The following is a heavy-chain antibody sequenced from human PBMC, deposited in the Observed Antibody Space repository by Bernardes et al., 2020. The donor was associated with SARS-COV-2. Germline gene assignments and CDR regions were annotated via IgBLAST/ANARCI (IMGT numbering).Heavy chain of an antibody. CDR1: GYTFTTYD. D-gene: IGHD4-17*01. V-gene: IGHV1-8*01. CDR2: MNPPSGNT. J-gene: IGHJ3*02. Sequence: ASVKVSCKASGYTFTTYDINWVRQATGQGLEWMGWMNPPSGNTGYEQKFQGRVTMNRNTSISTAYMELSSLRSEDTAVYYCARQGDYGDAFDIWGQGTMVTVAS. CDR3: ARQGDYGDAFDI.